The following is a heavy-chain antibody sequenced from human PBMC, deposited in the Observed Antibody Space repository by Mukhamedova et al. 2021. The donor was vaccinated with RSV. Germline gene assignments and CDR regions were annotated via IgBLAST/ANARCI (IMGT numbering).Heavy chain of an antibody. CDR3: AKDRGGYSSGWYSGAYHFDY. J-gene: IGHJ4*02. V-gene: IGHV3-23*01. Sequence: GLEWVSAISGGGTSTYYADSVKGRFTISRDNSKNTVYLQMNSLRAEDTALYYCAKDRGGYSSGWYSGAYHFDYWGQGTLVTGSS. CDR2: ISGGGTST. D-gene: IGHD6-19*01.